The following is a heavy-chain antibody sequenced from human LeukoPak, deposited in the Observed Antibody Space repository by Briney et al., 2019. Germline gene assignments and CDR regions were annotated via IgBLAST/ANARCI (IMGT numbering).Heavy chain of an antibody. Sequence: PGGSLRLSCAASGFTFSDYYMSWIRQAAGKGLEWGSYISSSSSYTNYADSVKGRFTISRDNAKNSLYLQMNSLRAEDTAVYYCVREGSPYDYVWGSGIFDYWGQGTLVTVSS. CDR1: GFTFSDYY. CDR3: VREGSPYDYVWGSGIFDY. D-gene: IGHD3-16*01. J-gene: IGHJ4*02. CDR2: ISSSSSYT. V-gene: IGHV3-11*05.